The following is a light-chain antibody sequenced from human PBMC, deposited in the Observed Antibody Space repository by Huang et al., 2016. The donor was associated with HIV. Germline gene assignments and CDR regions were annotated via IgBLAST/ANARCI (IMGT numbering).Light chain of an antibody. CDR1: QPISSY. CDR2: ATS. Sequence: IQMTQSPSSLSASVGDRVTITCRASQPISSYLNWFQQKPGKAPNLLIYATSNLQSGVPSRFSGSGSATDFTLTISSLQPEDFATYYCQQSYSTPYTFGQGTKVEIK. V-gene: IGKV1-39*01. CDR3: QQSYSTPYT. J-gene: IGKJ2*01.